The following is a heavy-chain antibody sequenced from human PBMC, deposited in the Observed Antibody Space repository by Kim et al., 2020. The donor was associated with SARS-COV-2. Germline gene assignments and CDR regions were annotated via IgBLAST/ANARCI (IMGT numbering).Heavy chain of an antibody. CDR2: IYYSGST. Sequence: SETLSLTCTVSGGSISGYYWSWIRQPPGKGLEWIGYIYYSGSTKYNPSLMSRVTISVDTSKNQFSLKLSSVTAADTAVYYCSRDFSSDHCSGFLGHRCQG. CDR1: GGSISGYY. J-gene: IGHJ1*01. D-gene: IGHD2-15*01. CDR3: SRDFSSDHCSGFLGH. V-gene: IGHV4-59*13.